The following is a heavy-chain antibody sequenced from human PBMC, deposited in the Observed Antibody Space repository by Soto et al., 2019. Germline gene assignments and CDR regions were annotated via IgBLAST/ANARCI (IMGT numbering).Heavy chain of an antibody. Sequence: EVQLVESGGGLVQPGGSLRLSCAASGFTFTDYWMHWVRQVPGEGLVWVSRVKYDVSSTNYADSVKGRFTISRDNAKNTLYLQMNSLRNEDTAVYFCARGARGYYYMDAWGKGTTVTVSS. D-gene: IGHD3-10*01. CDR3: ARGARGYYYMDA. CDR2: VKYDVSST. J-gene: IGHJ6*03. CDR1: GFTFTDYW. V-gene: IGHV3-74*01.